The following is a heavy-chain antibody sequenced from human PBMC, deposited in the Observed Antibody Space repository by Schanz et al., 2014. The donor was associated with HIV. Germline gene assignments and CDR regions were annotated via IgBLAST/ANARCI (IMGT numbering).Heavy chain of an antibody. D-gene: IGHD1-26*01. Sequence: QVQLVQSGAEVKKPGSSVKVSCNASGGTFSRYAISWVRQAPGQGLDWVGDINPIFGTPHYAQKFQDRVTITADESTTRTPTPPPPPGTPPYPQKFQDRVTITADESTTTAYMELSSLRSEDTAVYYCARGEMVRGVVKQHVFQIWGQGTMVTVSS. CDR3: DRVTITADESTTTAYMELSSLRSEDTAVYYCARGEMVRGVVKQHVFQI. V-gene: IGHV1-69*01. CDR2: INPIFGTP. CDR1: GGTFSRYA. J-gene: IGHJ3*02.